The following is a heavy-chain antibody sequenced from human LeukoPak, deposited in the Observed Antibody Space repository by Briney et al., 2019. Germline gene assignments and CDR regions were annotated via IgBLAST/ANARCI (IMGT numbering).Heavy chain of an antibody. J-gene: IGHJ5*02. CDR3: ARAYRGTGYDSRWFDP. CDR1: GYTFTSHG. D-gene: IGHD5-12*01. Sequence: ASVKVSCKASGYTFTSHGISWVRQAPEQGREWMGWISAYSGNTNYAEKFQGRVTMATDTSTSTAYMELRSLTSDDTAVYYCARAYRGTGYDSRWFDPWGQGTLVTVSS. V-gene: IGHV1-18*01. CDR2: ISAYSGNT.